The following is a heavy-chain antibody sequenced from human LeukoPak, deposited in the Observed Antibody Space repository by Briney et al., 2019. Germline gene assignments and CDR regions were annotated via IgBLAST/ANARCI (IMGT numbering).Heavy chain of an antibody. V-gene: IGHV1-2*02. D-gene: IGHD6-13*01. Sequence: RRASVKVSCKASGYTFTGYYMHWVRQAPGQGLEWMGWINPNSGGTNYAQKFQGRVTMTRDTSISTAYMELSRLRSDDTAVYYCASKSSSSSWYEWFDPWGQGTLVTVSS. J-gene: IGHJ5*02. CDR2: INPNSGGT. CDR3: ASKSSSSSWYEWFDP. CDR1: GYTFTGYY.